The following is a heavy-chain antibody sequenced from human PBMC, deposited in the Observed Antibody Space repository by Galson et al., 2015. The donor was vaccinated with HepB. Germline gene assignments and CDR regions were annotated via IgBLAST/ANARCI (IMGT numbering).Heavy chain of an antibody. CDR2: ISYDGSIG. D-gene: IGHD2-15*01. Sequence: SLRLSCAASGFTFSNYGMHWVRQAPGKGLEWVALISYDGSIGYYADSVKGRFTISRDDSKNTLYLHMNSLRGEDTAVYYCAIAVAALLDYWGQGTLVTVSS. J-gene: IGHJ4*02. V-gene: IGHV3-30*03. CDR1: GFTFSNYG. CDR3: AIAVAALLDY.